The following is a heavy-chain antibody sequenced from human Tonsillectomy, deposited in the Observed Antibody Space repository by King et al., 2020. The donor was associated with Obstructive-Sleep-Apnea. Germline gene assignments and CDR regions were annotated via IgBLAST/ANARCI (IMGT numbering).Heavy chain of an antibody. D-gene: IGHD5-18*01. CDR3: ARLLGIQLWFSADY. J-gene: IGHJ4*02. Sequence: QLQESGPGLVKPSETLSLTCTVSGYSISSGYYWGWIRQPPGKGLEWIGSIYHSGSTYYNPSLKIRVTILVETSKNQFSLKLSSVTAADTAVYYCARLLGIQLWFSADYWGQGTLVTVSS. V-gene: IGHV4-38-2*02. CDR1: GYSISSGYY. CDR2: IYHSGST.